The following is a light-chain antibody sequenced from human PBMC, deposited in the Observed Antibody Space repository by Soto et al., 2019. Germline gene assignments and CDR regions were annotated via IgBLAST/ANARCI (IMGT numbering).Light chain of an antibody. J-gene: IGKJ1*01. Sequence: DIQTTQSPSTLSASVGDRVTITCRASQSISAWLAWYQQKPGKAPKLLIYKASTLESGVPSRFSGSGSGTEFTLTISSLQPDDFATYYCQQYNNNASWTFGQGTKVQIK. CDR2: KAS. V-gene: IGKV1-5*03. CDR1: QSISAW. CDR3: QQYNNNASWT.